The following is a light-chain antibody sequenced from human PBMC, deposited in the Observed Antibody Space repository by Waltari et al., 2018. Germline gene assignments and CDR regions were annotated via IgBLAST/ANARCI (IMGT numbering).Light chain of an antibody. CDR2: DDN. J-gene: IGLJ3*02. CDR1: CSDVGNYNL. V-gene: IGLV2-23*01. CDR3: CSYAGSYTWV. Sequence: QSALTQPASVSGSPGQSITISCTGTCSDVGNYNLVSWYQQYPGKAPKVMIYDDNGRPSGVSDRFASSKSGNTASLTISGVQAEDEADYYCCSYAGSYTWVFGGGTKLTVL.